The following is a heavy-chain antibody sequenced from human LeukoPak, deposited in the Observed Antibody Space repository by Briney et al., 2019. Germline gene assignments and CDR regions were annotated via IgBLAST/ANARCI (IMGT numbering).Heavy chain of an antibody. J-gene: IGHJ4*02. CDR2: ISAYNGNT. CDR3: AGTYYYGSGSLYYFDY. D-gene: IGHD3-10*01. V-gene: IGHV1-18*01. Sequence: ASVKVSCKASGYRFTSYGISWVRHAPGQGLEWMGWISAYNGNTNYAQKLQGRVTMTTDTSTSTAYMELRSLRSDDTAVYYCAGTYYYGSGSLYYFDYWGQGTLVTVSS. CDR1: GYRFTSYG.